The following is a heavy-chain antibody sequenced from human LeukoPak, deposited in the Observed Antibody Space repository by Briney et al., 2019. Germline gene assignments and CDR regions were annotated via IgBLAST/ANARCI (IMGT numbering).Heavy chain of an antibody. J-gene: IGHJ4*02. Sequence: SGXXLXNPTQTLPLTCTVTGFSITTNGVGVGWIRQAPGKALEWLAIIVWDGNIRYNSSLRSSLTITTDNSKNQVALTMTNMDPVDTATYFCAHSLRRPSCSGGNCYYFDYWGQGTLVTVSS. CDR1: GFSITTNGVG. CDR3: AHSLRRPSCSGGNCYYFDY. V-gene: IGHV2-5*02. CDR2: IVWDGNI. D-gene: IGHD2-15*01.